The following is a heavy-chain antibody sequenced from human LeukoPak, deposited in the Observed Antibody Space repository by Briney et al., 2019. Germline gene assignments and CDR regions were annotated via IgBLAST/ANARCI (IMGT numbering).Heavy chain of an antibody. V-gene: IGHV1-46*01. CDR2: VNPSGGST. J-gene: IGHJ4*02. CDR3: ARAVIFDY. D-gene: IGHD2-21*01. Sequence: GSSVKVSCKASGYTFTIYYIHWVRQAPGQGLEWMGIVNPSGGSTSYAQKFQGRVTMTRDTSTSTVYMELSSLRSEDTAVYYCARAVIFDYWGQGTLVTVSS. CDR1: GYTFTIYY.